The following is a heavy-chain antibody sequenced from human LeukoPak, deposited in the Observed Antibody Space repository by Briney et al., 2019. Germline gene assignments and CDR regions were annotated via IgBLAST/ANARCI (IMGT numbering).Heavy chain of an antibody. CDR3: ARTYYDILTGYNPYFDY. V-gene: IGHV3-21*01. J-gene: IGHJ4*02. D-gene: IGHD3-9*01. CDR1: GFTVSSNS. Sequence: GGSLRLSCTVSGFTVSSNSMSWVRQAPGKGLEWVSSITASSTAIYSADSVKGRFTISRDNAKNFLYLQMNSLRAEDTAVYYCARTYYDILTGYNPYFDYWGQGIPVTVSS. CDR2: ITASSTAI.